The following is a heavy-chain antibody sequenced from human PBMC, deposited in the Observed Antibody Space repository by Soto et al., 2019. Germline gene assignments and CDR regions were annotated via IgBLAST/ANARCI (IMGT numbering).Heavy chain of an antibody. CDR2: ISWDSGSI. CDR1: GFTFYAYA. Sequence: GGSLRLSCAASGFTFYAYAMHWVRQAPGKGLELVSVISWDSGSIGYADSVKGRFTISRDNAKNSVYLQMNSLRAEDTAFYYCVQDILTNKCFPNAFDIWGQGTMVTVSS. CDR3: VQDILTNKCFPNAFDI. D-gene: IGHD3-16*01. J-gene: IGHJ3*02. V-gene: IGHV3-9*01.